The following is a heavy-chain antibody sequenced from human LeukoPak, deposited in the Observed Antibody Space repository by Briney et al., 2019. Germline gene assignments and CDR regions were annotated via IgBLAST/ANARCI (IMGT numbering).Heavy chain of an antibody. D-gene: IGHD3-16*01. J-gene: IGHJ4*02. V-gene: IGHV5-51*01. CDR3: ARGDYFDY. CDR2: IYGGDSDT. Sequence: ESLKISCKVSGYNFNANWIAWVRESPGKGLEWMGSIYGGDSDTRYSPSFQGHVTISVDKSNSVAYLQWSSLRASDTAMYYCARGDYFDYWGQGTLVTVSS. CDR1: GYNFNANW.